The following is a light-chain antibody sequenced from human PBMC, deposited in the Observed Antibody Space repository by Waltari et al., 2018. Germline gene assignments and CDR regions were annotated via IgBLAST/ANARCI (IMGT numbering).Light chain of an antibody. J-gene: IGKJ4*01. V-gene: IGKV1-12*01. Sequence: EIQMTQFPSSVSASVGDRVTITCRESQDISRSLAWYQQKPGKAPKFLIYVASNLQSGVPSRFSGSGSGTDFTLTISSLQPEDFATYYCQQANSFPLTFGGGTKVEIK. CDR3: QQANSFPLT. CDR2: VAS. CDR1: QDISRS.